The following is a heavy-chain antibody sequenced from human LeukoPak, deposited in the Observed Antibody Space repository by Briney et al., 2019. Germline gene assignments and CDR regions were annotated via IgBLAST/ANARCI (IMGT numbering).Heavy chain of an antibody. D-gene: IGHD1-26*01. V-gene: IGHV3-53*01. J-gene: IGHJ4*02. CDR1: GFTVSSNY. Sequence: GGSLRLSCAASGFTVSSNYMSWVRQAPGKGPEWVSVIYSGGSTYYADSVKGRFTISRDNSKNTLYLQMNSLRAEDTAVYYCARVEWELLVFDYWGQGTLVTVSS. CDR2: IYSGGST. CDR3: ARVEWELLVFDY.